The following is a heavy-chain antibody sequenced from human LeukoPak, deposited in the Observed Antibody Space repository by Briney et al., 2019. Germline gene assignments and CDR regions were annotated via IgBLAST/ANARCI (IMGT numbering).Heavy chain of an antibody. Sequence: SGTLCLTCTVSGDSISSSSYYWGWIRQPPGRGREWIGSIYYSGSTYYNPYLKSRVTISVDASKNQFSLKLSSVTAADTAVYYCARRDRITLPAAPFDYWGQGTLVTASS. CDR1: GDSISSSSYY. CDR3: ARRDRITLPAAPFDY. V-gene: IGHV4-39*01. J-gene: IGHJ4*02. CDR2: IYYSGST. D-gene: IGHD2-2*01.